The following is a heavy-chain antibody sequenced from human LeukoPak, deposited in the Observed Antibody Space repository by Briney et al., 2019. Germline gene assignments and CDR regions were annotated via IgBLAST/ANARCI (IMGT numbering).Heavy chain of an antibody. CDR3: AKGGAPSGSYADY. J-gene: IGHJ4*02. Sequence: GGSLRLSCAASGFTFSNSAMSWVRQAPGKGVEWVSTLSGSGITTYYADSVKGRFTISRDNSKNTLYLQMNSLRAEDTAVYYCAKGGAPSGSYADYWGQGTLVTVSS. V-gene: IGHV3-23*01. CDR1: GFTFSNSA. CDR2: LSGSGITT. D-gene: IGHD1-26*01.